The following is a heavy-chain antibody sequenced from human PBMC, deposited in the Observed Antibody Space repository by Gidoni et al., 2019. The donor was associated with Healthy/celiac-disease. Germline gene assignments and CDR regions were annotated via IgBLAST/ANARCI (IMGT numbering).Heavy chain of an antibody. J-gene: IGHJ6*02. CDR2: ISYDGSNK. Sequence: QVQLVESGGGVVQPGRSLRLSCAASGFTFSRYAMHWVRQAPGKGLEWVAVISYDGSNKYYADSVKGRFTISRDNSKNTLYLQMNSLRAEDTAVYYCARDRGMTTLYYYGMDVWGQGTTVTVSS. D-gene: IGHD4-17*01. V-gene: IGHV3-30*04. CDR1: GFTFSRYA. CDR3: ARDRGMTTLYYYGMDV.